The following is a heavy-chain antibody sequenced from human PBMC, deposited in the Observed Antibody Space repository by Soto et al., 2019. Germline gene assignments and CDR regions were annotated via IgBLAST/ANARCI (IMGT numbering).Heavy chain of an antibody. D-gene: IGHD1-26*01. CDR3: ASLVGATTLYGFDY. Sequence: QVQLVESGGGVVQPGRSLRLSCAASGFTFSSYAMHWVRQAPGKGLEWVAVISYDGSNKYYADSVKGRFTISRDNSKNTLYLPMNSLRAEDTAVYYCASLVGATTLYGFDYWGQGTLVTVSS. CDR1: GFTFSSYA. J-gene: IGHJ4*02. V-gene: IGHV3-30-3*01. CDR2: ISYDGSNK.